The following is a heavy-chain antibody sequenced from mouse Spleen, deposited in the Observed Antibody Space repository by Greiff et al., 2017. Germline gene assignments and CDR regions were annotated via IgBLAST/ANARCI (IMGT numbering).Heavy chain of an antibody. J-gene: IGHJ2*01. Sequence: VQLQQSGAELARPGASVKLSCKASGYTFTSYGISWVKQRTGQGLEWIGEIYPRSGNTYYNEKFKGKATLTADKSSSTAYMELRSLTSEDSAVYYCARSDGSSYYFDYWGQGTTLTVSS. V-gene: IGHV1-81*01. CDR2: IYPRSGNT. CDR1: GYTFTSYG. CDR3: ARSDGSSYYFDY. D-gene: IGHD1-1*01.